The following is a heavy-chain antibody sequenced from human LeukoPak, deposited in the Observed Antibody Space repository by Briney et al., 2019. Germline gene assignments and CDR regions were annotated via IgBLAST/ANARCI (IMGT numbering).Heavy chain of an antibody. CDR2: ISSSSSYR. CDR1: GFTFSSYR. V-gene: IGHV3-21*01. D-gene: IGHD4/OR15-4a*01. Sequence: GGSLRLSCAAYGFTFSSYRMNWVRQAPGKGLECVSSISSSSSYRYYADSVKGRFTISRDNAKNSLYLQMTSLRAEDTAVYYCARDRMVPRVGPYYGMDVWGQGTTVTVSS. CDR3: ARDRMVPRVGPYYGMDV. J-gene: IGHJ6*02.